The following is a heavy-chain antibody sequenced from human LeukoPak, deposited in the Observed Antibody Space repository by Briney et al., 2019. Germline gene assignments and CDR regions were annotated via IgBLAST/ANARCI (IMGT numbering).Heavy chain of an antibody. CDR2: ISAYNGNT. CDR3: AREGDLWFGELFRRGTGMDV. J-gene: IGHJ6*02. V-gene: IGHV1-18*01. D-gene: IGHD3-10*01. Sequence: ASVKVSCKASGYTFTSYGISWVRQAPGQGLEWMGWISAYNGNTNYAQKLQGRATMTTDTSTSTAYMELRSLRSDDTAVYYCAREGDLWFGELFRRGTGMDVWGQGTTVTVSS. CDR1: GYTFTSYG.